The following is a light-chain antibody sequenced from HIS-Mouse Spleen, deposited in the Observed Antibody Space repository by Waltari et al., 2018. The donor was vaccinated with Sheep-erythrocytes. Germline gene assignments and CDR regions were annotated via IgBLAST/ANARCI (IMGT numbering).Light chain of an antibody. J-gene: IGLJ3*02. CDR2: DVS. CDR3: SSYTSSSTSWV. CDR1: SSDVGGYNY. V-gene: IGLV2-14*03. Sequence: QSALTQPASVSGSPGQSITISCTGTSSDVGGYNYVSWYQQHPGKAPKLMIYDVSNRPSGVSNRFSGSKPGNTASLTISGLQAEDEADYYCSSYTSSSTSWVFGGGTKLTVL.